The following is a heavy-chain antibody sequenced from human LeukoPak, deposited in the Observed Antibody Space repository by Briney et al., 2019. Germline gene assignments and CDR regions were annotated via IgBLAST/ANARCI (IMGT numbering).Heavy chain of an antibody. CDR3: ARGGGWADGYSPIDF. J-gene: IGHJ4*02. V-gene: IGHV1-69*06. CDR2: IIPMFGTV. CDR1: GYTFTSYG. Sequence: VASVKVSCKASGYTFTSYGISWVRQAPGQGLEWMGGIIPMFGTVKYAQKFQGRITITGDKSTSTVYMELSSLTSDDTALYYCARGGGWADGYSPIDFWGQGTLVTVSS. D-gene: IGHD5-24*01.